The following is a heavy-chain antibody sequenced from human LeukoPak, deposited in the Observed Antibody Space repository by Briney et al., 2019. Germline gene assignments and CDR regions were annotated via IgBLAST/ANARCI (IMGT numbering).Heavy chain of an antibody. V-gene: IGHV3-30*03. CDR3: ARGRSITIIRGVARSDGFDI. CDR2: ISYDGSNK. CDR1: GFTFSSYG. Sequence: GGSLRLSCAASGFTFSSYGMHWVRQAPGKGLEWVAVISYDGSNKYYADSVKGRFSISRDNAKNSVYLQMNSLRPEDTAVYYCARGRSITIIRGVARSDGFDIWGQGTTVTVS. D-gene: IGHD3-10*01. J-gene: IGHJ3*02.